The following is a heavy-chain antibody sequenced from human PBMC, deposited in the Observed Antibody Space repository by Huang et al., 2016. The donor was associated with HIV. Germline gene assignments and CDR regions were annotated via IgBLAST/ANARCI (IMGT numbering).Heavy chain of an antibody. J-gene: IGHJ4*02. CDR1: GYTFSIYG. CDR2: VSAYSGYT. Sequence: QIQLVQSGPEVTKPGASVKVSCKASGYTFSIYGISGVRQAPGQGPEWMGWVSAYSGYTSYSQKFQGRVTMTADTSASTAYMDLRSLTSDDTAVYYCARVPSDHFSDYWGQGTLVTVSS. CDR3: ARVPSDHFSDY. V-gene: IGHV1-18*01.